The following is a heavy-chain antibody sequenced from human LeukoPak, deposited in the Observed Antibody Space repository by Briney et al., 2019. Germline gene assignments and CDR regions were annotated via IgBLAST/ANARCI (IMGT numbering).Heavy chain of an antibody. J-gene: IGHJ5*02. V-gene: IGHV3-74*01. Sequence: GGSLRLSCAAYGFTFSSYWMHWLRHAPGKGLVWVSRINSDGSSTSYADSVKGRFTISRDNAKNTLYLQMNSLRAEDTAVYYCARDRKVVPAAIRAENWFDPWGQGTLVTVSS. CDR2: INSDGSST. CDR3: ARDRKVVPAAIRAENWFDP. D-gene: IGHD2-2*02. CDR1: GFTFSSYW.